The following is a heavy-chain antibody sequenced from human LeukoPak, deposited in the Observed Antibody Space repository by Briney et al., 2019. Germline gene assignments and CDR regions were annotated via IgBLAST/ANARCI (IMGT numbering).Heavy chain of an antibody. J-gene: IGHJ6*02. CDR3: ARDSRYCNSISCYGRPGYYGLDV. V-gene: IGHV4-59*01. CDR2: IYYSGIT. D-gene: IGHD2-2*01. CDR1: GGSISSYY. Sequence: SETLSLTCTVSGGSISSYYWSWIRQPPGNGLEWIGYIYYSGITNYNPSLKSRVTMSVDTSKNQFSQNLSSVTAADTAVYYCARDSRYCNSISCYGRPGYYGLDVWGQGTTVTVSS.